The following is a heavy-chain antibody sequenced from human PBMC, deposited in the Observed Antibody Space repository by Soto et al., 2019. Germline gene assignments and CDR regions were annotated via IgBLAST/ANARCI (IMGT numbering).Heavy chain of an antibody. CDR1: GFTFSDHY. V-gene: IGHV3-72*01. CDR3: ARALMSQSDY. Sequence: EVQLVESGGGLVQPGGSLRLSCAASGFTFSDHYMDWVRQAPGKGLEWVGRTRNRANSYTTEYAASVKGRFTISRDDSNNSLYLQMNSLKTEDTAVYYCARALMSQSDYWGQGTLVTVSS. CDR2: TRNRANSYTT. J-gene: IGHJ4*02. D-gene: IGHD2-8*01.